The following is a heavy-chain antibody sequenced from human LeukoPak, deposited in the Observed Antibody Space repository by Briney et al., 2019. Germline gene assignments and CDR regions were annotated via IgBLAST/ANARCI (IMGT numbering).Heavy chain of an antibody. J-gene: IGHJ5*02. CDR2: IYYSGST. Sequence: SETLSLTCTVSGGSISSSSYYWGWIRQPPGKGLEWIGSIYYSGSTYYNPSLKSRVTISVDTSKNQFSLKLSSVTAADTAVYYCARRRQQLVPRLTGWFDPWGQGTLVTVSS. D-gene: IGHD6-13*01. CDR1: GGSISSSSYY. CDR3: ARRRQQLVPRLTGWFDP. V-gene: IGHV4-39*07.